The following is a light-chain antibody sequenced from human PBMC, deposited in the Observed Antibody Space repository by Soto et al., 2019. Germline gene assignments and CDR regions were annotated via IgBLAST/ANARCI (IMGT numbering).Light chain of an antibody. V-gene: IGKV1-6*01. CDR1: QTISSW. CDR3: LQDYTYPLT. CDR2: VAF. J-gene: IGKJ4*01. Sequence: IQITQSPSTLSGSVVDRVTITCRASQTISSWLAWYQQKPGKAPKLLISVAFSLQSGVPSRFSGSGSGTDFTLTISSLQPEDFATYYCLQDYTYPLTFGGGTKVDIK.